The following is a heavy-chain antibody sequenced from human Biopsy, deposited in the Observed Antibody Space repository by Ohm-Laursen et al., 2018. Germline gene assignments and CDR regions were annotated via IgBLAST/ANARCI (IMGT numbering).Heavy chain of an antibody. D-gene: IGHD1-14*01. CDR3: ARERGPHAGSFDR. Sequence: SSVKVSCKSAGDTFISYEINWFRQAPGEGLGWMGGIVPMFGMANYAQKFQGRVTMTADESTTTAYMEVIRLTWEDTAVYYCARERGPHAGSFDRWGQGTLVTVSS. CDR1: GDTFISYE. J-gene: IGHJ5*02. CDR2: IVPMFGMA. V-gene: IGHV1-69*01.